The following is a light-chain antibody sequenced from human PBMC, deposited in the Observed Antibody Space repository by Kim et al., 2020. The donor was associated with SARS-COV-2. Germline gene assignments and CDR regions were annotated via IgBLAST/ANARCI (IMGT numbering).Light chain of an antibody. CDR3: QSSDGSNHWV. CDR1: SGSFARAS. CDR2: EDD. J-gene: IGLJ3*02. Sequence: KTVTISRTRSSGSFARASVQWCQERRGSSPTSVIYEDDQRPSGVPDRFSGSIDSSSSFASLTISGLRAEDEADYYCQSSDGSNHWVLGGGTQLTVL. V-gene: IGLV6-57*01.